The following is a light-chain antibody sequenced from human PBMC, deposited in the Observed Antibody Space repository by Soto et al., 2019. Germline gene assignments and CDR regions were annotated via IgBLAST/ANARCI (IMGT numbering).Light chain of an antibody. CDR2: GAS. J-gene: IGKJ5*01. V-gene: IGKV3-15*01. CDR3: QQYNNWPPT. Sequence: MTQSPSSLSVSPGERATLSCRASQSVSGNLAWYQQKPGQAPRLLIYGASTRATGIPARFSGSGSGTDFTLTISSLQSEDFAVYYCQQYNNWPPTFGQGTRLEIK. CDR1: QSVSGN.